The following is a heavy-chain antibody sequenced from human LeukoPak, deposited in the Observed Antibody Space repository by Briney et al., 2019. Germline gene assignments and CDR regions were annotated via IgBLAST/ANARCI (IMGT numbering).Heavy chain of an antibody. CDR3: ARVTYSYALAYYFDY. CDR1: GFTVSSNF. J-gene: IGHJ4*02. D-gene: IGHD5-18*01. Sequence: GGSLRLSYAASGFTVSSNFMTWVRQAPGKGLEWVSVIYSGGSTYYADSVKGRFTISRDNSKNTLYLQMNSLRVEDTAVYYCARVTYSYALAYYFDYWGQGTLVTVSS. CDR2: IYSGGST. V-gene: IGHV3-66*02.